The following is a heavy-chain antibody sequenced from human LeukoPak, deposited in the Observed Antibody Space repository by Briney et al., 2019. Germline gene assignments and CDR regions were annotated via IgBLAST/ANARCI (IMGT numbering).Heavy chain of an antibody. CDR2: ISSSSSHI. CDR3: ARGYCGGDCYGD. J-gene: IGHJ1*01. D-gene: IGHD2-21*02. Sequence: PGGSLRLSCAASGFTFSSYTMNWVRQAPGKGLEYVSSISSSSSHIYYADSVKGRFTISRGNTKGSLYLQMNSLRAEDMAVYYCARGYCGGDCYGDWGQGTLVTVSS. CDR1: GFTFSSYT. V-gene: IGHV3-21*01.